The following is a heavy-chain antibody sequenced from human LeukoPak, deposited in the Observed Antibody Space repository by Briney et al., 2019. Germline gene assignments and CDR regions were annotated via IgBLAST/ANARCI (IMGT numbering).Heavy chain of an antibody. D-gene: IGHD3-10*01. CDR3: ARDSVGSGSYYFGY. Sequence: SETLSLTCTVSGGSISSSNWWSWVRQPPGKGLEWIGEIYHSGSTNYNPSLKSRVTISVDKSKNQFSLKLSSVTAADTAVYYCARDSVGSGSYYFGYWGQGTLVTVSS. J-gene: IGHJ4*02. V-gene: IGHV4-4*02. CDR2: IYHSGST. CDR1: GGSISSSNW.